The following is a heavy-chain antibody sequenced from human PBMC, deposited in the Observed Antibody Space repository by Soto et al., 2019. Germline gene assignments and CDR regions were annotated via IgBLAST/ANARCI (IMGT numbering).Heavy chain of an antibody. J-gene: IGHJ4*02. CDR2: FDPEDGET. D-gene: IGHD6-13*01. V-gene: IGHV1-24*01. Sequence: ASVKVSCKVSGYTLTELSIHWVRQAPGKGLEWMGGFDPEDGETIYAQKFQGRVTMTEDTSTDTVYMELRSLRSDDTAVYYCARGSAIAAAGHGAFDYWGQGTLVTVSS. CDR3: ARGSAIAAAGHGAFDY. CDR1: GYTLTELS.